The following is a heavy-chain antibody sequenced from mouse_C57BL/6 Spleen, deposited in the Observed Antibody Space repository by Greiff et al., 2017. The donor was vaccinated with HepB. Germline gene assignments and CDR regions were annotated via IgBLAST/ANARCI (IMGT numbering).Heavy chain of an antibody. Sequence: QVQLQQPGAELVKPGASVKMSCKASGYTFTSYWITWVKQRPGQGLEWIGDIYPGSGSTNYNEKFKSKATLTVDTSSSTAYMQLSSLTSEDSAVYYWARRGGDGDYFDYWGQGTTLTVSS. CDR2: IYPGSGST. V-gene: IGHV1-55*01. D-gene: IGHD3-3*01. CDR1: GYTFTSYW. CDR3: ARRGGDGDYFDY. J-gene: IGHJ2*01.